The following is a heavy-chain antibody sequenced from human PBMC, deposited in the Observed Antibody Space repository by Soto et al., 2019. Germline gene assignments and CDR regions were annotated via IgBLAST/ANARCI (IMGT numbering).Heavy chain of an antibody. Sequence: TSETLSLTCAVSGGSINSSNWWSWVRQPPGKGLEWIGEIYHSGSTNYNPSLKSRVTISVDKSKNQFSLKLSSVTAADTAVYYCARAYSSSWYVYDYWGQGTLVTVSS. D-gene: IGHD6-13*01. CDR2: IYHSGST. J-gene: IGHJ4*02. CDR1: GGSINSSNW. V-gene: IGHV4-4*02. CDR3: ARAYSSSWYVYDY.